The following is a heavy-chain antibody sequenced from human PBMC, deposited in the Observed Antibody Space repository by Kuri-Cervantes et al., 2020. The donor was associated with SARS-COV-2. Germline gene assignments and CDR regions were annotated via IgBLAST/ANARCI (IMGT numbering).Heavy chain of an antibody. CDR1: GGSFSGYY. Sequence: SETLSLTCAVYGGSFSGYYWSWIRQPPGRGLEWIGEINHSGSTNYNPSLKSRVTISVDTSKNQFSPKLSSVTAADTAVYYCARGLGSGYYYGSFDYWGQGTLVTVSS. J-gene: IGHJ4*02. V-gene: IGHV4-34*01. CDR3: ARGLGSGYYYGSFDY. D-gene: IGHD3-22*01. CDR2: INHSGST.